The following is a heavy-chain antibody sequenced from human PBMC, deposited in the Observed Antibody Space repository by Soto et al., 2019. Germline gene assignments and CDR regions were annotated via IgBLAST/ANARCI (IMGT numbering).Heavy chain of an antibody. CDR1: GVSFSSYA. Sequence: GGSVRLSCAASGVSFSSYAMSWVRQAPGKGLEWVSAISGSGGSTYYADSVKGRFTISRDNSKNTLYLQMNSLRAEDTAVYYCAKDGGYYDSSGYPSGAFDIWGQGTMVTVSS. CDR2: ISGSGGST. CDR3: AKDGGYYDSSGYPSGAFDI. J-gene: IGHJ3*02. V-gene: IGHV3-23*01. D-gene: IGHD3-22*01.